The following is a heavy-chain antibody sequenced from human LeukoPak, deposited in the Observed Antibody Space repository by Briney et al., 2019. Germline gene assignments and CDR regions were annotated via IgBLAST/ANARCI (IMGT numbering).Heavy chain of an antibody. J-gene: IGHJ6*03. V-gene: IGHV3-23*01. CDR2: ISGSGGST. D-gene: IGHD4-17*01. Sequence: GGSLRLSCAASGFTFSSYAMSWVRQAPGKGREGFSGISGSGGSTYYTDSAKGMFTISGDNSNNTLYLPLTSLRAEDTAVYYCAQGFYPTVITPLYYYYSMDVWGKGTTVTVSS. CDR1: GFTFSSYA. CDR3: AQGFYPTVITPLYYYYSMDV.